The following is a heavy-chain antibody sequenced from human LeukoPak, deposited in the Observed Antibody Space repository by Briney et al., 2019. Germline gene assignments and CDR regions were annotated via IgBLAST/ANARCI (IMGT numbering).Heavy chain of an antibody. CDR1: GYTFTGYY. D-gene: IGHD3-22*01. J-gene: IGHJ4*02. Sequence: ASVNVSCKASGYTFTGYYMHWVRQAPGQGLEWMGRINPNSGGTNYAQKFQGRVTMTRDTSISTAYMELSRLRSDDTAVYYCARVEYYYDSSGYYLFDYWGQGTLVTVSS. CDR2: INPNSGGT. CDR3: ARVEYYYDSSGYYLFDY. V-gene: IGHV1-2*06.